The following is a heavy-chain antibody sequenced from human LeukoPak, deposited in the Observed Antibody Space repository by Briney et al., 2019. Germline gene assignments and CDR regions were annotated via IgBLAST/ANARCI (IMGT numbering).Heavy chain of an antibody. Sequence: ASVKVSCKASGHSSNTFGITWVRQAPPQGLEWIGWISPYNSRRKYADKFQGRVTMTTDTSTTTSYMELRSLRSDDTAVYFCANVAKGRYFFYYMDVWGKGTTVTVS. CDR2: ISPYNSRR. CDR1: GHSSNTFG. J-gene: IGHJ6*03. CDR3: ANVAKGRYFFYYMDV. D-gene: IGHD2-15*01. V-gene: IGHV1-18*01.